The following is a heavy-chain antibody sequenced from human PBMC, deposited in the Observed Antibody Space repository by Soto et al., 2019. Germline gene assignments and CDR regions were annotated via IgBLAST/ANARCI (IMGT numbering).Heavy chain of an antibody. V-gene: IGHV4-31*03. Sequence: SETLSLTCTVSGGSISSGGYYWSWIRQHPGKGLEWIGYIYYSGSTYYNPSLKSRVTISVDTSKNQFSLKLSSVTAADTAVYYCARETMVRGVIIIFDYWGQGTLVTVSS. J-gene: IGHJ4*02. CDR1: GGSISSGGYY. D-gene: IGHD3-10*01. CDR3: ARETMVRGVIIIFDY. CDR2: IYYSGST.